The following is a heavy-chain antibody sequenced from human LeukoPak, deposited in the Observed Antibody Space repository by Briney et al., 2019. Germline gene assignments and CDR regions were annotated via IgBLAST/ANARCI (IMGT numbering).Heavy chain of an antibody. Sequence: ASMKVSCKASGYTFTGYYMHWVRPAPGQGLEWMGWINPNSGGTNYAQKFQGRVTMTRDTSISTAYMELSRLRSDDTAVYYCAREVAYCGGDCYSESYYYYYGMDVWGQGTTVTVSS. CDR3: AREVAYCGGDCYSESYYYYYGMDV. CDR1: GYTFTGYY. V-gene: IGHV1-2*02. J-gene: IGHJ6*02. D-gene: IGHD2-21*02. CDR2: INPNSGGT.